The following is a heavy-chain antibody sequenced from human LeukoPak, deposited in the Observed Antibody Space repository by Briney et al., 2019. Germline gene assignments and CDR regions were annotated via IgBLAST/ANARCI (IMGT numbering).Heavy chain of an antibody. J-gene: IGHJ5*02. Sequence: RGSLRLSCAASGFTFSSYWISWVRQAPGKGLEWVANIKQDGSEKYYVDSVKGRFTISRDNAKNSLYLQMNSLRAEDTAVYYCARDDCSSISCYHNWFDPWGQGTLVTVYS. D-gene: IGHD2-2*01. CDR3: ARDDCSSISCYHNWFDP. V-gene: IGHV3-7*01. CDR2: IKQDGSEK. CDR1: GFTFSSYW.